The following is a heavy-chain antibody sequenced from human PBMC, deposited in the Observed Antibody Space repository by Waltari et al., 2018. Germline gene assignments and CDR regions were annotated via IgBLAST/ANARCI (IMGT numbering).Heavy chain of an antibody. CDR2: INPNIEES. CDR1: GYTLTHYD. J-gene: IGHJ4*02. CDR3: ARASSGYSKRVPFDY. D-gene: IGHD3-22*01. Sequence: QVQLVQSGTEVQKPGASLKVSCQASGYTLTHYDINWVRQTTGQGLGWRGGINPNIEESGYARHVPGRVTMTRNISISTVYMELSSLRSEDTAVYYCARASSGYSKRVPFDYWGQGTLVIVSS. V-gene: IGHV1-8*02.